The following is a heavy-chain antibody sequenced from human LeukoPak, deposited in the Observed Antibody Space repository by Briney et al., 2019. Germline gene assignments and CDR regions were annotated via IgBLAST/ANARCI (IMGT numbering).Heavy chain of an antibody. V-gene: IGHV3-33*01. CDR3: ARDVPQWELPMYYFDY. J-gene: IGHJ4*02. CDR1: GFTFSSYG. Sequence: GGSLRLSCAASGFTFSSYGMHWVRQAPGKGLEWVAVIWYDGSNKYYAGSVKGRFTISRDNSKNTLYLQMNSLRAEDTAVYYCARDVPQWELPMYYFDYWGQGALVTVSS. CDR2: IWYDGSNK. D-gene: IGHD1-26*01.